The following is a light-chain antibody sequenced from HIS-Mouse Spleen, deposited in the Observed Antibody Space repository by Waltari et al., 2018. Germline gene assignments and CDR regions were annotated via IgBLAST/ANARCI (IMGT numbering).Light chain of an antibody. Sequence: SYELTQPPSVAVSPGQTARITCPGHALPKKYPYWYQQKSGQAPVLVIYEDSKRPSGIPERFSGSSSGTMATLTISGAQVEDEADYYCYSTDSSGNHRVFGGGTKLTVL. CDR1: ALPKKY. J-gene: IGLJ2*01. V-gene: IGLV3-10*01. CDR2: EDS. CDR3: YSTDSSGNHRV.